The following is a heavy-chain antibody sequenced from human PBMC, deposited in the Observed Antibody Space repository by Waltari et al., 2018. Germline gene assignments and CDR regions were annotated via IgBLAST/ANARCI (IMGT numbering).Heavy chain of an antibody. D-gene: IGHD3-10*01. V-gene: IGHV3-9*01. CDR3: AKAAPYYGSGRHFPSSYFDY. J-gene: IGHJ4*02. Sequence: EVQLVESGGGLVQPGRSLRLSCAASGFTFDDYAMHWVRQAPGKGLEWVSGISWNSGSIGYADSVKGRFTISRDNAKNSLYLQMNSLRAEDTALYYCAKAAPYYGSGRHFPSSYFDYWGQGTLVTVSS. CDR2: ISWNSGSI. CDR1: GFTFDDYA.